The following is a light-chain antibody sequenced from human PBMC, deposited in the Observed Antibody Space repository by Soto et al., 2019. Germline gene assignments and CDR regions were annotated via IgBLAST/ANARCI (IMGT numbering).Light chain of an antibody. CDR2: EDS. J-gene: IGLJ3*02. Sequence: QSALTQPASVSGSPGQSXTISCTGTSSDAGNYNFVSWYQQHPGKAPKVIIYEDSTRPSGVSNRISGSKSGNTASLTISGLQAEDEADYYCCSYAGSSTSWVFGGGTKLTVL. CDR1: SSDAGNYNF. V-gene: IGLV2-23*01. CDR3: CSYAGSSTSWV.